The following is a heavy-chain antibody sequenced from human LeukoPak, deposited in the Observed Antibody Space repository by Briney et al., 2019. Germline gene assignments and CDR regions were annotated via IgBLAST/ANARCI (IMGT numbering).Heavy chain of an antibody. J-gene: IGHJ4*02. CDR2: IYSDNT. CDR1: GFTVSSNS. Sequence: GGSLRLSCTVSGFTVSSNSMSWVRQAPGKGLEWVSFIYSDNTHYSDSVKGRFTISRDNSKNTLYLQMNSLRAEDTAVYYCARQVGDGYNYIDYWGQGTLVTVSS. CDR3: ARQVGDGYNYIDY. D-gene: IGHD5-24*01. V-gene: IGHV3-66*04.